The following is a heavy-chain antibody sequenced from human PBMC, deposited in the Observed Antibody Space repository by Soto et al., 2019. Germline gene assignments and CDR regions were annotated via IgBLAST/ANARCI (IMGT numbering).Heavy chain of an antibody. CDR3: AHRDSTGTTTYFDS. D-gene: IGHD1-1*01. CDR2: IYWDGES. J-gene: IGHJ4*02. Sequence: QITLKEAGPTLVKPTETLTLTCTFSGFSFTTTRMGVGWTRQPPGKALEWLAIIYWDGESRYNPLRSTRLTLTEDTSKTQVVLTMTNMDPKDSASYYCAHRDSTGTTTYFDSWGQGIPVTVAS. CDR1: GFSFTTTRMG. V-gene: IGHV2-5*02.